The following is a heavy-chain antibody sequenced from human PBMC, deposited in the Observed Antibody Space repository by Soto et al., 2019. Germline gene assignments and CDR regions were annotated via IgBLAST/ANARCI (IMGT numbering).Heavy chain of an antibody. CDR3: ARRKGDYYDSSGYHYYFDY. CDR1: GYTFTDYY. D-gene: IGHD3-22*01. CDR2: INPNSGGT. Sequence: GASVKVSCKASGYTFTDYYVHWVRQAPGQGLEWMGWINPNSGGTKSAQKFQGRVTTTRDTSISTAYMELSRLRSDDTAVYYCARRKGDYYDSSGYHYYFDYWGQGTLVTVSS. J-gene: IGHJ4*02. V-gene: IGHV1-2*02.